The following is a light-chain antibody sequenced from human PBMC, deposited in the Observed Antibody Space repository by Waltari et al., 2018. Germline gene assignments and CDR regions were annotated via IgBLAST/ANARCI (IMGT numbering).Light chain of an antibody. J-gene: IGLJ2*01. V-gene: IGLV3-27*01. CDR2: KDI. CDR1: ILAKKY. CDR3: YSAADNHRVL. Sequence: SSELTQPASVSVSLGQTAVITCSGDILAKKYGRWFQQKPGQAPVLFIYKDIERPSGIPDRFSGSSSGTTLTLTISGAQVEGEAAYYCYSAADNHRVLFGGGTKLTVL.